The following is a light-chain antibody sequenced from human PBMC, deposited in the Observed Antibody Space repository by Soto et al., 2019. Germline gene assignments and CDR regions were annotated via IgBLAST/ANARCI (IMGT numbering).Light chain of an antibody. V-gene: IGKV1-12*01. Sequence: DIQVTQSPSSVSASVGDRVTIACRASQDISNYLTWYQQKPGRAPNLLIYDASTLQTGVPSRFGGSGSGTDFTLTISSLQPEDFATYYCQQAKSFPFTFGPGTKVDMK. CDR2: DAS. CDR3: QQAKSFPFT. J-gene: IGKJ3*01. CDR1: QDISNY.